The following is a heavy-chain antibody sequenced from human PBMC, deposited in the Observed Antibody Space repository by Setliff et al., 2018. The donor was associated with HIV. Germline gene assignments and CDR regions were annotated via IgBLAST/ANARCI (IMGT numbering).Heavy chain of an antibody. CDR2: IFPDDSDT. J-gene: IGHJ4*02. Sequence: GESLKISCKASGYSFSDYWISWVRQMPGKGLEWMGIIFPDDSDTRYSPSFQGHVTISADKSIRTAYLQWSSLKASDTAIYYCARLGDDNSGYYQFWGQGTLVTVSS. CDR3: ARLGDDNSGYYQF. CDR1: GYSFSDYW. V-gene: IGHV5-51*01. D-gene: IGHD3-22*01.